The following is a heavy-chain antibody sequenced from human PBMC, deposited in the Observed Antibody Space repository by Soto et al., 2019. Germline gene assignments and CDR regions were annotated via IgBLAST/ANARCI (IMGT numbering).Heavy chain of an antibody. CDR1: GGSISSYY. D-gene: IGHD6-19*01. V-gene: IGHV4-4*07. CDR3: ARDWPVAGTGGHYYYGMDV. CDR2: IYTSGST. Sequence: KPSETLSLTCTVSGGSISSYYWSWIRQPAGKGLEWIGRIYTSGSTNYNPSLKSRVTMSVDTSKNQSSLKLSSVTAADTAVYYCARDWPVAGTGGHYYYGMDVWGQGTTVTVSS. J-gene: IGHJ6*02.